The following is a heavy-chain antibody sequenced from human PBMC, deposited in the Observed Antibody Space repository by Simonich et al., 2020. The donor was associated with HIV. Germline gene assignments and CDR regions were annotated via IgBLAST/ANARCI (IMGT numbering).Heavy chain of an antibody. D-gene: IGHD6-13*01. CDR2: IIYGGGT. CDR3: ARGRRWAYY. CDR1: GGYLSNYY. Sequence: QVQLQQWGAGLLKPSEPLSLTCAVYGGYLSNYYWTWIRQPPGKGLEWIGDIIYGGGTNYNPSLKSRVTISLDTSKNQFSLKLSSVTAADTAGYYCARGRRWAYYWGQGTLVTVSS. J-gene: IGHJ4*02. V-gene: IGHV4-34*01.